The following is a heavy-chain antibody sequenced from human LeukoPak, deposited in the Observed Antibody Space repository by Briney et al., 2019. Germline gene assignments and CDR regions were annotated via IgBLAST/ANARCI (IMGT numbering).Heavy chain of an antibody. CDR3: ARGGYTAMVSWDY. J-gene: IGHJ4*02. CDR1: GGSISSYY. V-gene: IGHV4-59*01. D-gene: IGHD5-18*01. CDR2: IYYSGST. Sequence: SETLSLTCTVSGGSISSYYWSWIRQPPGKGLEWIGYIYYSGSTNYNPSLKSRVTISVDTAKNQFSLKLSSVTAADTAVYYCARGGYTAMVSWDYWGQGTLVTVSS.